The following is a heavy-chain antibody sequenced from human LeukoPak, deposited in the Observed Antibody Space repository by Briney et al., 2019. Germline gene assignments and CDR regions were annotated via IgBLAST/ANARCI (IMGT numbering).Heavy chain of an antibody. CDR2: ISSNGGST. D-gene: IGHD2-8*02. CDR1: GFTFSSYA. J-gene: IGHJ6*03. V-gene: IGHV3-64*01. Sequence: PGGSLRHSCAASGFTFSSYAMHWVRQAPGKGLEYVSAISSNGGSTYYANSVKGRFTISRDNSKNTLYLQMGSLRAEDMAVYYCARDTGPWVATLGDYYYMDDWGKGSTVTVSS. CDR3: ARDTGPWVATLGDYYYMDD.